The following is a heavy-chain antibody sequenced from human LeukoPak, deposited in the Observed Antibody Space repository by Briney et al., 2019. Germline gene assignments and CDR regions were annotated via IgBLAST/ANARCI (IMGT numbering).Heavy chain of an antibody. CDR3: ARDFFGAHWYFDL. CDR1: GGSFSGYY. CDR2: IYYSGST. D-gene: IGHD3-10*01. J-gene: IGHJ2*01. Sequence: PSETLSLTCAVYGGSFSGYYWSWIRQPPGKGLEWIGYIYYSGSTNYNPSLKSRVTISVDTSKNQFSLKLSSVTAADTAVYYCARDFFGAHWYFDLWGRGTLVTVSS. V-gene: IGHV4-59*01.